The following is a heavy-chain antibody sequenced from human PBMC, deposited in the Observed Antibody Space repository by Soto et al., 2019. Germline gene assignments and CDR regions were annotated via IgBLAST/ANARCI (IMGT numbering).Heavy chain of an antibody. CDR3: AREEDYYDSSGPSRLDY. D-gene: IGHD3-22*01. Sequence: PGGSLRLSCAAFGFTFSSYGMHWVRQAPGKGLEWVAVIWYDGSNKYYADSVKGRFTISRDNSKNTLYLQMNSLRAEDTAVYYCAREEDYYDSSGPSRLDYWGQGTLVTVSS. J-gene: IGHJ4*02. CDR2: IWYDGSNK. V-gene: IGHV3-33*01. CDR1: GFTFSSYG.